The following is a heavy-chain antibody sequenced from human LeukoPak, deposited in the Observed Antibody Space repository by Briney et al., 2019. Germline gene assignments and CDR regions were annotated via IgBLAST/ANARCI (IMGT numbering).Heavy chain of an antibody. V-gene: IGHV4-59*01. D-gene: IGHD3-22*01. CDR3: AREALTYYYDSSGYYAQAFDI. Sequence: SETLSLTCTVSGGSISSYYWSWIRQPPGKGLEWIGYIYYSGSTNYNPSLKSRVTISVDTSKNQLSLKLSSVTAADTAVYYCAREALTYYYDSSGYYAQAFDIWGQGTMVTVSS. CDR2: IYYSGST. J-gene: IGHJ3*02. CDR1: GGSISSYY.